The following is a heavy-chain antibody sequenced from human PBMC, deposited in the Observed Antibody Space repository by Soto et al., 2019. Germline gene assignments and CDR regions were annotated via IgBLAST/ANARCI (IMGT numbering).Heavy chain of an antibody. CDR2: ISAYTGNT. V-gene: IGHV1-18*01. D-gene: IGHD4-17*01. CDR3: ARRWTTGEIDY. Sequence: QVQLVQSGGEVKKPGASVKVSCKASGYIFNSFGISWVRQAPGQGLEWMGWISAYTGNTKYAQNFQGXXTXTXXTSTSTAYMELRSLRSDDTAVYYCARRWTTGEIDYWGQGTLVTVSS. J-gene: IGHJ4*02. CDR1: GYIFNSFG.